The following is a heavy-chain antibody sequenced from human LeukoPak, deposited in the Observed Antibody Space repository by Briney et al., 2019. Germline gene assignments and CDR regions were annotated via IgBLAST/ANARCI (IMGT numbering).Heavy chain of an antibody. V-gene: IGHV3-21*01. Sequence: PGGSLRLSCAASGFTFSSYSMNWVRQAPGKGLEWVSSISSSSSYIYYADSVKGRFTISRDNAKNSLYLQMNSLRAEDTAVYYCARDDDHMGITMVRGLTWGQGTLVTVSS. D-gene: IGHD3-10*01. CDR1: GFTFSSYS. CDR3: ARDDDHMGITMVRGLT. CDR2: ISSSSSYI. J-gene: IGHJ4*02.